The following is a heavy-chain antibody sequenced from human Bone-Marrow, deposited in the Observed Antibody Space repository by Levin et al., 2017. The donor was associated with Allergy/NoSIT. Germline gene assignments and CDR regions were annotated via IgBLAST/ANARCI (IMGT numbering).Heavy chain of an antibody. CDR1: GFKFSDHF. CDR2: IGSSGNVV. V-gene: IGHV3-11*01. J-gene: IGHJ6*02. D-gene: IGHD2-15*01. Sequence: GGSLRLSCSVSGFKFSDHFMTWIRQAPGKGLEWLAYIGSSGNVVYYADSVKGRFTISRDNAKNSLHLQMSNLRVDGTAVYYCARLVLDCSGSRCQWNGMDVWGQGTTVTVS. CDR3: ARLVLDCSGSRCQWNGMDV.